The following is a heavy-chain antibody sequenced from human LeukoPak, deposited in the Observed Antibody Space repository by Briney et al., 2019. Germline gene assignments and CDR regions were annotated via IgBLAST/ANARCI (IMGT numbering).Heavy chain of an antibody. J-gene: IGHJ4*02. CDR1: GGSISSYY. Sequence: SETLSLTCTVSGGSISSYYWSWIRQPPGKGLEWIGYIYYSGSTNYNPSLKSRVTISVDTSKNQFSLKLSSVTAADTAVYYCARDYSSGIAVAGSSFNTPVFDYWGQGTLVTVSS. CDR2: IYYSGST. CDR3: ARDYSSGIAVAGSSFNTPVFDY. V-gene: IGHV4-59*12. D-gene: IGHD6-19*01.